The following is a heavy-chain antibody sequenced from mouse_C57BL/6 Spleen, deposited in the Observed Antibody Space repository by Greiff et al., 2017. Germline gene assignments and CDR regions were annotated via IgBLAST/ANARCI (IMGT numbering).Heavy chain of an antibody. V-gene: IGHV1-75*01. Sequence: VQLQQSGPELVKPGASVKISCKASGYTFTDYYINWVKQRPGQGLEWIGWIFPGSGSTYYNEKFKGKATLTVDKSSSTAYMLLSSLTSEDSAVYFCASRGVYDYDVMGYWGQGTSVTVSS. CDR2: IFPGSGST. J-gene: IGHJ4*01. D-gene: IGHD1-3*01. CDR1: GYTFTDYY. CDR3: ASRGVYDYDVMGY.